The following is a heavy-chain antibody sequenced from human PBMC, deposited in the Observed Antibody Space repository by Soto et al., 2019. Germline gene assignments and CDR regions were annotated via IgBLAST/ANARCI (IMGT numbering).Heavy chain of an antibody. CDR3: AHSSDPDAFDI. Sequence: GASVKVSCKASGYTFTSYYMHWVRQAPGQGLEWMGIINPSRGSTSYAQKFQGRVTMTRDTSTSTVYMELSSLRSEDTAVYYCAHSSDPDAFDIWGQGTMVTVSS. D-gene: IGHD3-10*01. J-gene: IGHJ3*02. CDR2: INPSRGST. V-gene: IGHV1-46*01. CDR1: GYTFTSYY.